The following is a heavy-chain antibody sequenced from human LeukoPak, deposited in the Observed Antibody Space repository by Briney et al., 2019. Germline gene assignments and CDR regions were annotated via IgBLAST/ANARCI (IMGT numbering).Heavy chain of an antibody. J-gene: IGHJ4*02. V-gene: IGHV3-7*01. D-gene: IGHD3-22*01. Sequence: GGSLRLSCAASGFTFSSYWMSWVRQAPGKGLEWVANIKQDGSEKYYVDSVKGRFTISRDNAKNSLYLQMNSLRAEDTAVYYCARQGKNRYDSSGYYYWGQGTLVTVSS. CDR2: IKQDGSEK. CDR3: ARQGKNRYDSSGYYY. CDR1: GFTFSSYW.